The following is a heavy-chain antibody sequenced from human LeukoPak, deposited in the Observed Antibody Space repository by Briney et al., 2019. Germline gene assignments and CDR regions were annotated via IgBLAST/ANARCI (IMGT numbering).Heavy chain of an antibody. CDR1: GFSFSSYS. Sequence: PGGSLRLSCTASGFSFSSYSMNWVRQAPGKGLEWVAYIAYTGTIHYADSVRGRFAISRDNAKSSLFLQWNSLRAEDTAVYYCARDPHSLDYWGQGTLVTVSS. CDR3: ARDPHSLDY. V-gene: IGHV3-48*01. J-gene: IGHJ4*02. CDR2: IAYTGTI.